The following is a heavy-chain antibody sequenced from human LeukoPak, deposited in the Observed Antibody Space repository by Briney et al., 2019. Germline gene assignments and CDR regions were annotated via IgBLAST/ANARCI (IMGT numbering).Heavy chain of an antibody. CDR2: VYYTGST. CDR1: GGSVSSYY. CDR3: ARRVGWPTTTYYYMDV. V-gene: IGHV4-59*02. D-gene: IGHD6-19*01. J-gene: IGHJ6*03. Sequence: SETLSLTCTVSGGSVSSYYWSWIRQPPGKGLEWIGYVYYTGSTNYNPSLKSRVTISLDTSSNNFFLKMTSVSASDTAVYYCARRVGWPTTTYYYMDVWGKGTTVTIS.